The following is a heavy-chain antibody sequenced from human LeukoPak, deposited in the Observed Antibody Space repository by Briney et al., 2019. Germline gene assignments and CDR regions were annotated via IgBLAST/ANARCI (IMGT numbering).Heavy chain of an antibody. V-gene: IGHV3-30-3*01. D-gene: IGHD4-17*01. CDR1: GFTFSSYA. Sequence: GRSLRLSCAASGFTFSSYAMHWVRQAPGKGLEWVAVISYDGSNKYYADSVKGRFTISRDNSKNTLYLQMNSLRAEDTAVYYCARGPPYGDPTPDDYWGQGTLVTVSS. J-gene: IGHJ4*02. CDR2: ISYDGSNK. CDR3: ARGPPYGDPTPDDY.